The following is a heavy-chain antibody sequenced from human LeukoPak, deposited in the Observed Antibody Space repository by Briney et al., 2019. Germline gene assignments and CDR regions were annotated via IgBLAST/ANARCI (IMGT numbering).Heavy chain of an antibody. J-gene: IGHJ4*02. CDR1: GYTFTGSY. Sequence: ASVKVSCKGSGYTFTGSYMHWVRQAPGQGLEWMRWINPNSGGTNYAQKFQGRVTMTRDTSIITAYMELSSLRSDDTAVYYCARDYGGNSVLDYWGQGTLVTVSS. CDR2: INPNSGGT. V-gene: IGHV1-2*02. D-gene: IGHD4-23*01. CDR3: ARDYGGNSVLDY.